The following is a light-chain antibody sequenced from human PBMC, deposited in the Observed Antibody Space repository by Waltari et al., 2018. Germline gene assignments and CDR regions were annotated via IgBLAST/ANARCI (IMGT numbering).Light chain of an antibody. CDR3: ATWDDSLSGPL. Sequence: QSVLTQPPSLSGAPRQRVPLSCSGSRSTIGAPPLTWYQQVPGKAPNLLIFYDNLLPSGVSARFSGSKSGTSASLAISGLQSEDEADYYCATWDDSLSGPLFGGGTKLTVL. J-gene: IGLJ3*02. CDR2: YDN. CDR1: RSTIGAPP. V-gene: IGLV1-36*01.